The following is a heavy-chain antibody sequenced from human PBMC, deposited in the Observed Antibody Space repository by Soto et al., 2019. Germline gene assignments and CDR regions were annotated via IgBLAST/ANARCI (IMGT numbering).Heavy chain of an antibody. CDR1: GDSIIGYY. Sequence: SETLSLTCTVSGDSIIGYYWSWIRQSPGKGLEWIGCIYSSGGTNYNPSLKSRVTLSVDTSKNQFSLKLPSMTAADTAMYYCARSLASAGYTYGNFDSWGQGTLVTVSS. D-gene: IGHD5-18*01. CDR3: ARSLASAGYTYGNFDS. J-gene: IGHJ4*02. CDR2: IYSSGGT. V-gene: IGHV4-59*01.